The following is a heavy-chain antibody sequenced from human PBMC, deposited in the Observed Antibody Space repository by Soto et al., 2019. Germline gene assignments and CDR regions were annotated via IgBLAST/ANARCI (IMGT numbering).Heavy chain of an antibody. Sequence: GGSLRLSCVASEFTFSSYEMNWVCQAPGKGLEWVSYISTSGSTIYYTDSVKGRFTISRDNAKKSLYLQMNSLRAEDTAVYYCVRFGGAAAGPGDYWGQGTLVTVSS. CDR2: ISTSGSTI. CDR1: EFTFSSYE. D-gene: IGHD6-13*01. J-gene: IGHJ4*02. V-gene: IGHV3-48*03. CDR3: VRFGGAAAGPGDY.